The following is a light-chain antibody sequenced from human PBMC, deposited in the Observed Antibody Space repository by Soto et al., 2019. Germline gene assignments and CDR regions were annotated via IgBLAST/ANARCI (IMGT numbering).Light chain of an antibody. CDR3: QQYYSFPWT. V-gene: IGKV1D-8*01. CDR2: AAS. Sequence: VIWMTQSPSLLSASTGDRVTISCLMSQGISSYLAWYQQKPGKAPELMIYAASTWQSGVPSRFSGSGSGTDLILTISCLQSEDFATYYCQQYYSFPWTLGQGTKV. CDR1: QGISSY. J-gene: IGKJ1*01.